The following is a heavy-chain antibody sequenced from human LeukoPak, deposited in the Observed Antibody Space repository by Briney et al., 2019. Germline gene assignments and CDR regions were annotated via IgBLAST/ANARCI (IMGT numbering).Heavy chain of an antibody. CDR3: ARDLYAPNSSSWSKGNYFDY. D-gene: IGHD6-13*01. V-gene: IGHV1-18*01. J-gene: IGHJ4*02. Sequence: ASVKVSCKASGYTFTSYGISWVRQAPGQGLEWMGWISAYNGNTNYAQKLQGRVTMTTDTSTSTAYMELRSLRSDDTAVYYCARDLYAPNSSSWSKGNYFDYWGLGTLVTVSS. CDR2: ISAYNGNT. CDR1: GYTFTSYG.